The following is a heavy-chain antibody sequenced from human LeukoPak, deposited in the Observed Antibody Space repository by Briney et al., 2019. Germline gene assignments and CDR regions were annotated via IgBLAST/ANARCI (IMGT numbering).Heavy chain of an antibody. CDR2: IGNGGSI. D-gene: IGHD5-18*01. Sequence: PGGSLRLSCVVSGFALSSYALHWVRQAPGKGLQYVSGIGNGGSIDYANSVKGRFTISRDNSKNTLYLQMGSLRPEDMAVYYCARDFRYGSGFDYWGQGTLVTVSS. J-gene: IGHJ4*02. CDR3: ARDFRYGSGFDY. V-gene: IGHV3-64*01. CDR1: GFALSSYA.